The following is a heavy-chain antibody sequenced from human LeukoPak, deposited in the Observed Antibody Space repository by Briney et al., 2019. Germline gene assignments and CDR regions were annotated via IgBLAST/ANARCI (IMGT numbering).Heavy chain of an antibody. J-gene: IGHJ4*02. Sequence: ASVKVSCKASGYTFTSYGISWVRQAPGQGLEWMGWISAYNGNTNYAQKLQGRVTMTTDISTSTAYMELRSLRSDDTAVYYCARVLDVRFWGSYYFDYWGQGTLVTVSS. D-gene: IGHD3-3*01. CDR3: ARVLDVRFWGSYYFDY. CDR1: GYTFTSYG. CDR2: ISAYNGNT. V-gene: IGHV1-18*01.